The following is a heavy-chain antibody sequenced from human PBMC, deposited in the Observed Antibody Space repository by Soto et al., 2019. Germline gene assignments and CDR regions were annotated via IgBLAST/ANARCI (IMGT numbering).Heavy chain of an antibody. Sequence: QVQLVQSGAEVKKPGSSVKVSCKASGGTFSSYTISWVRQAPGQGLEWMGRIIPILGIANYAQKFQGRVTITADKSTSTAYMELSSLRSEDTAVYYWASEVQQLVYYGMDVWGQGTTVTVSS. CDR1: GGTFSSYT. V-gene: IGHV1-69*02. CDR3: ASEVQQLVYYGMDV. D-gene: IGHD6-13*01. J-gene: IGHJ6*02. CDR2: IIPILGIA.